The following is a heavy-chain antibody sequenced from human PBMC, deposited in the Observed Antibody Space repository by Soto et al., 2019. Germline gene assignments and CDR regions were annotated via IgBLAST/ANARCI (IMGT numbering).Heavy chain of an antibody. V-gene: IGHV3-74*01. CDR3: ARAGRYCTSSSCYYPY. Sequence: GGSLRLSCEASGFTFNSYWMHWVRQAPGKGLVWVSRINSDGSSTSYADSVKGRFTISRDNAKNTLYLQMNSLRAEDTAVYYCARAGRYCTSSSCYYPYWGQGTLVTVSS. D-gene: IGHD2-2*01. J-gene: IGHJ4*02. CDR1: GFTFNSYW. CDR2: INSDGSST.